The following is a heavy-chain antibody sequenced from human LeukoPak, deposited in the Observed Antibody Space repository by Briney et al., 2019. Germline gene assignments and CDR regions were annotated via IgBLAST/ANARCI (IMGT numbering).Heavy chain of an antibody. CDR3: ATPPHYYYYYGMDV. V-gene: IGHV1-24*01. Sequence: ASVKVSCKVSGYTLTELSMHWVRQAPGKGLEWMGGFDPEDGETIYAQKFQGRVTMTEDTSTDTAYMELSSLRSEDTAVHYCATPPHYYYYYGMDVWGQGTTVTVSS. CDR2: FDPEDGET. CDR1: GYTLTELS. J-gene: IGHJ6*02.